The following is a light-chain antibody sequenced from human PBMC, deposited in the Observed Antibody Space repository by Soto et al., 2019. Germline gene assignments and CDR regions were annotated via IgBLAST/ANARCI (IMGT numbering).Light chain of an antibody. Sequence: EIVMTQSPVTLSMSPGERATLSCGAGESVSSNLAWYQQKPGQAPRLLIYGASTRATGVPARFTGSGSGTEFTLTISSLQFDDFAVYYCQQRNIWPPVTFGQGTRLEIK. CDR1: ESVSSN. CDR3: QQRNIWPPVT. CDR2: GAS. J-gene: IGKJ5*01. V-gene: IGKV3-15*01.